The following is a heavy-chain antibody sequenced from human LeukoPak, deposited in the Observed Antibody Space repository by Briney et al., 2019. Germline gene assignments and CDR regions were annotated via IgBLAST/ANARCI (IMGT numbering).Heavy chain of an antibody. CDR2: ISAYNGNT. CDR3: ARDRFVVPAAMEIYYYYMDV. Sequence: GASVKVSCKASGYTFTSYGISWVRQAPGQGLEWMGWISAYNGNTNYAQKLQGRVTMTTDTSTSTACMELRSLRSDDTAVYYCARDRFVVPAAMEIYYYYMDVWGKGTTVTISS. D-gene: IGHD2-2*01. V-gene: IGHV1-18*01. J-gene: IGHJ6*03. CDR1: GYTFTSYG.